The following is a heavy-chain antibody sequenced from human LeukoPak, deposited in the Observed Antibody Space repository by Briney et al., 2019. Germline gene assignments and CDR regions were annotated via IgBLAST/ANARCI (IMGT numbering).Heavy chain of an antibody. J-gene: IGHJ4*02. CDR3: AKESDYGDYVGY. CDR2: INEDGSER. CDR1: GFTFSSYS. Sequence: GGSLRLSCAASGFTFSSYSMNWVRQAPGKGLEWVANINEDGSERHYVDSVKGRFTISRDNAKNSLYLQMNSLRDEDTAVYYCAKESDYGDYVGYWGQGTLVTVSS. D-gene: IGHD4-17*01. V-gene: IGHV3-7*01.